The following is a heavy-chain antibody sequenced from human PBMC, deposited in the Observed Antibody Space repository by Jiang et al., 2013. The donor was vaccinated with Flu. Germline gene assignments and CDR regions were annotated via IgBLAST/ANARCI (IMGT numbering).Heavy chain of an antibody. D-gene: IGHD5-18*01. V-gene: IGHV1-69*04. J-gene: IGHJ3*02. CDR3: ARDTAMVKDAFDI. Sequence: GAEVKKPGSSVKVSCKASGGTFSSYTISWVRQAPGQGLEWMGRIIPILGIANYAQKFQGRVTITADKSTSTAYMELSSLRSEDTAVYYCARDTAMVKDAFDIWGQGTMVTVSS. CDR1: GGTFSSYT. CDR2: IIPILGIA.